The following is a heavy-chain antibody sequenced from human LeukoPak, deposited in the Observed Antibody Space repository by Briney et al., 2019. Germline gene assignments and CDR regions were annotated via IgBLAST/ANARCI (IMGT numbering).Heavy chain of an antibody. V-gene: IGHV4-34*01. Sequence: SETLSLTCAVYGGSFSGYYWSWIRQPPGKGLEWIGEINHSGSTNYNPSLKSRVTISVDTSKNQFSLKLSPVTAADTAVYYCARFSRFTGYNWFDPWGQGTLVTVSS. CDR3: ARFSRFTGYNWFDP. D-gene: IGHD3-3*01. CDR2: INHSGST. J-gene: IGHJ5*02. CDR1: GGSFSGYY.